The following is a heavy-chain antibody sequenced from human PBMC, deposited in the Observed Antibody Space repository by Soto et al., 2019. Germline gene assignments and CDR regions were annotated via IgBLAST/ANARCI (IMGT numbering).Heavy chain of an antibody. CDR3: ARHLIVVVPAAIRNGWFDP. J-gene: IGHJ5*02. CDR1: GYSFTSYC. V-gene: IGHV5-10-1*01. D-gene: IGHD2-2*01. Sequence: GESLKISCKGSGYSFTSYCISWVLQMPWKGLEWMGRIDPSDSYTNYSPSFQGHVTISADKSISTAYLQWSSLKASDTAMYYCARHLIVVVPAAIRNGWFDPWGQGTLVTVSS. CDR2: IDPSDSYT.